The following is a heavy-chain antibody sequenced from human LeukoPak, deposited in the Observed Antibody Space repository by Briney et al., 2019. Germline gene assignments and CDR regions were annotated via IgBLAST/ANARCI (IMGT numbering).Heavy chain of an antibody. D-gene: IGHD2-2*02. J-gene: IGHJ4*02. V-gene: IGHV3-74*01. CDR2: IKSDGSST. CDR1: GFTFGNYW. CDR3: ARVWCSSTSCYTSPLDY. Sequence: PGGSLRLSCAASGFTFGNYWMHWVRQAPGKGLVWVSRIKSDGSSTIYADSVKGRFTISRDNAKNTLSLQMNSLRAGDTAVYYCARVWCSSTSCYTSPLDYWGQGTLVTVSP.